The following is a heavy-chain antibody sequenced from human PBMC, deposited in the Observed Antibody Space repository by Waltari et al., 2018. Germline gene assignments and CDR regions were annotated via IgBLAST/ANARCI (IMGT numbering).Heavy chain of an antibody. CDR3: ARDRWELRDNVGYYYYGMGV. D-gene: IGHD1-26*01. CDR2: VQSRGRT. CDR1: AGSIRFVTYY. Sequence: QVQLQYSGPRLVKPSHTPSLTCTVSAGSIRFVTYYWSWIRPPAGKGLEWIGRVQSRGRTNYKPSLKGVVTMSVDTSDSQFALTLTTVTAEDTAVYYCARDRWELRDNVGYYYYGMGVWRQGTTVTVPS. J-gene: IGHJ6*02. V-gene: IGHV4-61*02.